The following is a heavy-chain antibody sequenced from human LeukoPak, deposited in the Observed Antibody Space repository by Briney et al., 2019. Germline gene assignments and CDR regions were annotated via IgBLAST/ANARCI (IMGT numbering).Heavy chain of an antibody. CDR1: GYTFTSYD. CDR3: ARVYSSSWYYYYYYGMDV. Sequence: GASVNVSSKASGYTFTSYDINWVRQATGQGLEWMGWMNPNSGNTGYAQKFQGRVTMTRNTPISTAYMERSSLRSEDTAVYYCARVYSSSWYYYYYYGMDVWGQGTTVTVSS. CDR2: MNPNSGNT. V-gene: IGHV1-8*01. J-gene: IGHJ6*02. D-gene: IGHD6-13*01.